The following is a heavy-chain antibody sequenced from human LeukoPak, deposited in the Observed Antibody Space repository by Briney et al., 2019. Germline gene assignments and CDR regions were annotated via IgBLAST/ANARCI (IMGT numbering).Heavy chain of an antibody. CDR3: ARATIFDPQFDY. J-gene: IGHJ4*02. CDR2: ISYDGSNK. CDR1: GFTFSSYA. D-gene: IGHD3-3*01. V-gene: IGHV3-30*01. Sequence: GSLRLSCAASGFTFSSYAMHWVRQAPGKGLEWVAVISYDGSNKYYADSVKGRFTISRDNSKNTLYLQMNSLRAEDTAVYYCARATIFDPQFDYWGQGTLVTVSS.